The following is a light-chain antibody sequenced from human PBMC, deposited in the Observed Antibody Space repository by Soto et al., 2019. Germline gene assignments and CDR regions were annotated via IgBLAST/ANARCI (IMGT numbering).Light chain of an antibody. Sequence: EIVLTQSPGTLSLSPGERATLSCRASQSVSSSYLAWYQQKPGQAPRLLIYDASNRATGIPARFSGSGSGTDFTLTISSLDPEDFAVYYCQQRGDAVTFGQGTRLDIK. J-gene: IGKJ5*01. CDR3: QQRGDAVT. V-gene: IGKV3D-20*02. CDR1: QSVSSSY. CDR2: DAS.